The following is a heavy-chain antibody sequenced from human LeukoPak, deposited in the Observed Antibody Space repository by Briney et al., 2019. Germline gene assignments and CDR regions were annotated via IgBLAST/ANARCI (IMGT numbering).Heavy chain of an antibody. V-gene: IGHV3-23*01. CDR3: ASLSGVVTF. Sequence: GGSLRLSCAASGFTFSTYSVTWVRQGPGKGLEWVSSIYPSGDSTFYADSVKGRFTISRDNAKNTLYLQMNSLRAEDTAVYYCASLSGVVTFWGQGTLVTVSS. CDR1: GFTFSTYS. J-gene: IGHJ4*02. D-gene: IGHD2-21*02. CDR2: IYPSGDST.